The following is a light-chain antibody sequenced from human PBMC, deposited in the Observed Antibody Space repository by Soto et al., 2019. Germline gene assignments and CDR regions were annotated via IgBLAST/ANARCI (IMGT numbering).Light chain of an antibody. CDR1: RSISSN. Sequence: EIVVPQSPATLSVSPGERATRFCRARRSISSNLALYKQRPGQDPRLLIYGASTRATGIPARFSGSVSGTEFTLTISRLQSEDFSVYYCQQYNNWPRTFGQGTKLEIK. CDR2: GAS. CDR3: QQYNNWPRT. J-gene: IGKJ2*01. V-gene: IGKV3-15*01.